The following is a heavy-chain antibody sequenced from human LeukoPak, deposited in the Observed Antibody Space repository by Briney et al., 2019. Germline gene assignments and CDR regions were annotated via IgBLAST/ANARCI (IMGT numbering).Heavy chain of an antibody. D-gene: IGHD6-19*01. V-gene: IGHV3-23*01. CDR1: GFTFSSSV. Sequence: GGSLRLSCAASGFTFSSSVMSWVRQAPGKGLAWVSAISSSGGSTYYADSVKGRFTISRDNAKNTLYLQMNSLRAEDTAVYYCAKDPSGWYDYFDYWGQGTLVTVSS. CDR3: AKDPSGWYDYFDY. CDR2: ISSSGGST. J-gene: IGHJ4*02.